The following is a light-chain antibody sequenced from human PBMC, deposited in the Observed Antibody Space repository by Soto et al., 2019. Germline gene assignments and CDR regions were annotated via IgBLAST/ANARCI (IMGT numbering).Light chain of an antibody. CDR3: TSYTPSSTYV. Sequence: QSALTQPASVSGSPGQSITISCTGTSSDVGNYNYVSRYRQYPGKAPKLMIYAVSRRPSGVSNRFSGSKSGNTASLTISGLEAEDEADYYCTSYTPSSTYVFGTGTKVTVL. CDR2: AVS. J-gene: IGLJ1*01. CDR1: SSDVGNYNY. V-gene: IGLV2-14*03.